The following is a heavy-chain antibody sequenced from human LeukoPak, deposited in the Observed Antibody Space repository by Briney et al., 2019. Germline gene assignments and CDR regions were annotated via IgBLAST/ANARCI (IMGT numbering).Heavy chain of an antibody. J-gene: IGHJ5*02. CDR1: GGSISSYY. CDR2: IYTSGST. Sequence: PSETLSLTCTVSGGSISSYYWSWIRQRPGKGLEWIGYIYTSGSTNYNPSLKSRVTISVDTSKNQFSLKLSSVTAADTAVYYCARQCYYDSSDYYCFDPWGQGTLVTVSS. D-gene: IGHD3-22*01. V-gene: IGHV4-4*09. CDR3: ARQCYYDSSDYYCFDP.